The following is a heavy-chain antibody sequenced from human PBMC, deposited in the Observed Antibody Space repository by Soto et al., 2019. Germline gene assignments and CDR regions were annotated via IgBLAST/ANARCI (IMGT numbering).Heavy chain of an antibody. V-gene: IGHV1-69*13. J-gene: IGHJ6*02. D-gene: IGHD3-3*01. CDR3: ARDGSDYDFWGGNSYYYGMDV. CDR2: IIPIFGTA. Sequence: SVKVSCKASGGTFSSYAISWVRQAPGQGLEWMGGIIPIFGTANYAQKFQGRVTITADESTSTAYMELSSLRSEDTAVYYCARDGSDYDFWGGNSYYYGMDVWGQGTTVTVSS. CDR1: GGTFSSYA.